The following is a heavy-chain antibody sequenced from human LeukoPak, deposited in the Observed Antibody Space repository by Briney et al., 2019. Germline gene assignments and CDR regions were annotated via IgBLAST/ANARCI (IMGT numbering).Heavy chain of an antibody. CDR1: GFTFSTYN. Sequence: GGSLRLSCAASGFTFSTYNMNWVRQAPGKGLEWVSSITTSSSYIYYADSVKGRFSISRDNSKNTLYLQMNSLRAEDTAVYYCAKLAVAGNNAFDIWGQGTMVTVSS. CDR2: ITTSSSYI. CDR3: AKLAVAGNNAFDI. V-gene: IGHV3-21*01. D-gene: IGHD6-19*01. J-gene: IGHJ3*02.